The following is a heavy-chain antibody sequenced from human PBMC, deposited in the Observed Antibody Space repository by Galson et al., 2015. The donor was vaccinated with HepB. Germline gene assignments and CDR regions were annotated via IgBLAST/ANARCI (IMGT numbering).Heavy chain of an antibody. V-gene: IGHV1-69*08. Sequence: SVKVSCKASGGTFSRYTFTWVRQAPGQGLEWVGRIIPILGTTNYEQKFQGRVTITADKSTSTAYMELSSLRSEDTAVFYCARDSSLSMVRAQVNWFDPWGQGTLVTVSS. CDR1: GGTFSRYT. J-gene: IGHJ5*02. CDR2: IIPILGTT. D-gene: IGHD3-10*01. CDR3: ARDSSLSMVRAQVNWFDP.